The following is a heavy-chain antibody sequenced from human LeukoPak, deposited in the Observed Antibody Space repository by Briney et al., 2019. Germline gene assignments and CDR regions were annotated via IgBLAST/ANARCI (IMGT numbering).Heavy chain of an antibody. CDR3: AREAVESDAFDI. J-gene: IGHJ3*02. Sequence: GGSLSLSWAASGFTFSKHWIHWVRQAPGKGMEWVARINSDGSGTHYADSVKGRFAISRDNAKNTLSLQMNSLRADDTAVYYCAREAVESDAFDIWGRGTMVTVSS. CDR2: INSDGSGT. CDR1: GFTFSKHW. D-gene: IGHD4-23*01. V-gene: IGHV3-74*01.